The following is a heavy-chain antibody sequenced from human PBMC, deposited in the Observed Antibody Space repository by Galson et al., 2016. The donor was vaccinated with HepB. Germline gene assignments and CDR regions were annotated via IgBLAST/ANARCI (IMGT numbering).Heavy chain of an antibody. J-gene: IGHJ4*02. D-gene: IGHD7-27*01. CDR2: LHGVGGDT. CDR1: GFTLRNYP. Sequence: SLRLSCAASGFTLRNYPMSWVRQAPGKCLEWVSALHGVGGDTFYADSVKGRFTVSRDDSKNTMYLQMSSLRAEDAAVYYCANVDWGTNWGCWGQGTLVTVSS. CDR3: ANVDWGTNWGC. V-gene: IGHV3-23*01.